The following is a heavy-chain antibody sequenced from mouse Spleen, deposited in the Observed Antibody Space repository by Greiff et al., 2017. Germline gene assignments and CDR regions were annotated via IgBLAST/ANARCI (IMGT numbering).Heavy chain of an antibody. CDR1: GYSITSGYY. V-gene: IGHV3-6*01. D-gene: IGHD1-1*01. J-gene: IGHJ1*01. CDR2: ISYDGSN. CDR3: ARDWDYYGSSYMYWYFDV. Sequence: EVQLVESGPGLVKPSQSLSLTCSVTGYSITSGYYWNWIRQFPGNKLEWMGYISYDGSNNYNPSLKNRISITRDTSKNQFFLKLNSVTTEDTATYYCARDWDYYGSSYMYWYFDVWGAGTTVTVSS.